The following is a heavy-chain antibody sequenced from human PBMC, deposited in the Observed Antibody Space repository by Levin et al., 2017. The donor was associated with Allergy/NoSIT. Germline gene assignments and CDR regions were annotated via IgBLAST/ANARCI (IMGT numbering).Heavy chain of an antibody. J-gene: IGHJ3*02. CDR1: GFTFSTSA. V-gene: IGHV3-30-3*01. CDR3: ARGVGDAFDI. Sequence: LSLTCAASGFTFSTSAMHWVRQAPGTGLEWVAVISYDATNKHYADSVKGRFTISRDNSKNTLYLQMNSLRAEDAAVYYCARGVGDAFDIWGQGTMVTVSS. CDR2: ISYDATNK. D-gene: IGHD3-10*01.